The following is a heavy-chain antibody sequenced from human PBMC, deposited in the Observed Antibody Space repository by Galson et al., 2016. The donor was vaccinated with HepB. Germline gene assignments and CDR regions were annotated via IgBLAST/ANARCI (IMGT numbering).Heavy chain of an antibody. CDR3: VRVGSGYDY. CDR1: GFIISGYS. V-gene: IGHV3-64*02. J-gene: IGHJ4*02. CDR2: IHYHGGST. Sequence: SLRLSCAASGFIISGYSMHWVRQAPGKGLEYVSAIHYHGGSTFYADSVKGRFTISRDNSKNTLYLHVGSLRPEDMAVYYCVRVGSGYDYWGQGTLVTVSS. D-gene: IGHD3-22*01.